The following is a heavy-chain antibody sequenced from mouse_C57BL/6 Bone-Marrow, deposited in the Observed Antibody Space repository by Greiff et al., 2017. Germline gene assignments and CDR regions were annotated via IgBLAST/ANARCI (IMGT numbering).Heavy chain of an antibody. D-gene: IGHD3-1*01. CDR2: IRNKANGYTT. CDR1: GFTFTAYY. Sequence: DVMLVESGGGLVQPGGSLSLSCAASGFTFTAYYMSWVRQPPGKALEWLGFIRNKANGYTTAYSASVTGRFTISRDNSQSILYLQMNALRAEDSATYYCARLGYDYFDYWGQGTTLTVSS. J-gene: IGHJ2*01. CDR3: ARLGYDYFDY. V-gene: IGHV7-3*01.